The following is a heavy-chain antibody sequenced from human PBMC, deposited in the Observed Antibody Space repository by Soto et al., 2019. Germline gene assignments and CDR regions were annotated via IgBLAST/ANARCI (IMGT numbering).Heavy chain of an antibody. CDR3: ARGKPSQIIVRSSRGPWFDP. D-gene: IGHD1-26*01. V-gene: IGHV4-59*08. CDR1: GGSISSDY. J-gene: IGHJ5*02. CDR2: MYYGGRT. Sequence: SETLSRTCAVSGGSISSDYWSCIRQPPGKGLEWIGYMYYGGRTNYNPSLKSRVTISVDTSKMQVSLKLSYVTAEDTDVYFCARGKPSQIIVRSSRGPWFDPWGQGTLVTVS.